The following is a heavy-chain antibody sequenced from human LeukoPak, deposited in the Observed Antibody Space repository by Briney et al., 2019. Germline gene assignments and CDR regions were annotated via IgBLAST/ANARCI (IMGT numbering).Heavy chain of an antibody. CDR3: ARVVPIAAADLHFDY. D-gene: IGHD6-13*01. V-gene: IGHV4-59*01. J-gene: IGHJ4*02. Sequence: SETLSLTCTVSGGSISNYYWYWMRQPPGKGLEWIGYIYYSGSTNYNPSLKSRVTISVDTSKNQFSLKLSSVTAADTAVYYCARVVPIAAADLHFDYWGQGTLVTVSS. CDR2: IYYSGST. CDR1: GGSISNYY.